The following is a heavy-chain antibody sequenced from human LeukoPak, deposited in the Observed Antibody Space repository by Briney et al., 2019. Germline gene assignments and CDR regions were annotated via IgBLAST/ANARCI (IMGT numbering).Heavy chain of an antibody. Sequence: GGSLRLSCAATGFSFRDRYMSWIRQAPGKGMEWVAYISPNSDSIHYADSVKGRFTISRDNAKNSLFLQVNSLRAEDTAVYYCVRETGWLFDFWGQGTLVIVSS. V-gene: IGHV3-11*04. J-gene: IGHJ4*02. D-gene: IGHD5-12*01. CDR3: VRETGWLFDF. CDR1: GFSFRDRY. CDR2: ISPNSDSI.